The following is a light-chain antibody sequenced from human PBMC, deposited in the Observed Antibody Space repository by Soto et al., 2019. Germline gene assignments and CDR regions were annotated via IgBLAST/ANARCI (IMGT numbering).Light chain of an antibody. CDR2: GAS. V-gene: IGKV3-20*01. CDR3: QQYGTAPTS. J-gene: IGKJ4*01. Sequence: EIVLTQSPGTLALSPGDRATLSCRASQSVSSNFLAWYQQRPGQAPRLLIYGASSGATDIPDRFSGSGSGTDITLTIIRLESEDFAICYCQQYGTAPTSFGGGTKVE. CDR1: QSVSSNF.